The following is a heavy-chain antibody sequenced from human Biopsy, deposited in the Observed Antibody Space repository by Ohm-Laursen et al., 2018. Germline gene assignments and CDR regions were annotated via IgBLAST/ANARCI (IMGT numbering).Heavy chain of an antibody. J-gene: IGHJ4*02. CDR3: ALGGGSYVNFDY. Sequence: GTLSLTCAVSGGSISNYFWTWIRQPPGKGLEWIGYFRFEDRASYNSSLKSRVTISADTSKNQFSLRLSSVTAADTAVYYCALGGGSYVNFDYWGQGTLVTVSS. V-gene: IGHV4-59*01. CDR1: GGSISNYF. CDR2: FRFEDRA. D-gene: IGHD1-26*01.